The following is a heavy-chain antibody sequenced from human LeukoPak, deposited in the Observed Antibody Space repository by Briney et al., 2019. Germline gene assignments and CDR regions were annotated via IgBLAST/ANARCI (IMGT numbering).Heavy chain of an antibody. CDR1: GGSFSGYY. CDR3: AWSSGYDLGGIDY. CDR2: ISSSSSYI. D-gene: IGHD5-12*01. J-gene: IGHJ4*02. V-gene: IGHV3-21*01. Sequence: ETLSLTCAVYGGSFSGYYWSWIRQPPGKGLEWVSSISSSSSYIYYADSVKGRFTISRDNAKNSLYLQMNSLRAEDTAVYYCAWSSGYDLGGIDYWGQGTLVTVSS.